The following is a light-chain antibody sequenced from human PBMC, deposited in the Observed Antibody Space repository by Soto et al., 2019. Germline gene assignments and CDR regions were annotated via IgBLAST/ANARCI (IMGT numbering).Light chain of an antibody. V-gene: IGKV3-11*01. CDR2: HAS. J-gene: IGKJ4*01. Sequence: IVLTQSPATLSLSPGDRATLSCRASHSVTTYLGWYQQKPGQAPRLLIYHASQRATGIPARLSGSGSGTVFTLPISSLEPEDSAIYFCQQRSNWPLTFGGGTRVEI. CDR1: HSVTTY. CDR3: QQRSNWPLT.